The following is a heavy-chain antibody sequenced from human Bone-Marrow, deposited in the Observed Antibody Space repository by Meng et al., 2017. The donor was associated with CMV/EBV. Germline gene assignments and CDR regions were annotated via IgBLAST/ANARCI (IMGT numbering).Heavy chain of an antibody. CDR2: IYYSGST. D-gene: IGHD3-22*01. CDR1: GGSVSRGSYY. J-gene: IGHJ3*02. CDR3: ARETLSDSSGYTPDPGAFDI. Sequence: GSLRLSCTVSGGSVSRGSYYWSWIRQPPGKGLEWIGYIYYSGSTNYNPSLKSRVTISVDTSKNQFSLKLSSVTAADTAVYYCARETLSDSSGYTPDPGAFDIWGQGTMVTVSS. V-gene: IGHV4-61*01.